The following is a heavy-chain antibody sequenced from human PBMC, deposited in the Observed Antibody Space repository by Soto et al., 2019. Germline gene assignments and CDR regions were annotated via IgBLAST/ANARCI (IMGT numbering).Heavy chain of an antibody. Sequence: QVQLVQSGAEVRKPGSSVKVSCKASGGTFSRYAINWVRQAAGQWLEWMGGIIPMFGTTNYAQKFKGRVTITADESTSTVYMELNTLRSEDAAVYYCARASIHGSSCYFWFDPWGQGTLVTVSS. CDR3: ARASIHGSSCYFWFDP. CDR2: IIPMFGTT. J-gene: IGHJ5*01. CDR1: GGTFSRYA. V-gene: IGHV1-69*01. D-gene: IGHD2-2*01.